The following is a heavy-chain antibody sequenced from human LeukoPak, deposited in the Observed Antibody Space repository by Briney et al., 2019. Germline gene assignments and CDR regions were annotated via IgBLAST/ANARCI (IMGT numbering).Heavy chain of an antibody. V-gene: IGHV1-2*02. Sequence: GASVKVSCKATGYTFTGYYMHWVRQAPGQGLEWMGWINPNSGGTNYAQKFQGRVTMTRDTSISTAYMELSRLRSDDTAVYYCARVPLDVLLWFGEFPFDYWGQGTLVTVSS. CDR2: INPNSGGT. J-gene: IGHJ4*02. CDR1: GYTFTGYY. CDR3: ARVPLDVLLWFGEFPFDY. D-gene: IGHD3-10*01.